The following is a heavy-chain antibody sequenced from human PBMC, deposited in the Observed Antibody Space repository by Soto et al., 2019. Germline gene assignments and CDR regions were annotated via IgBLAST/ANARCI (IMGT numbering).Heavy chain of an antibody. D-gene: IGHD1-26*01. CDR3: ARRGSGSYYDY. Sequence: EVQLLESGGGLVQPGGSLRLSCAASGFTFSSYAMRWVRQAPVKGLEWVSAISGSGGSTYYADSVKGRFTISRDNSKNTLYRQMNRLRAEDTAVYYCARRGSGSYYDYWGQGTLVPVSS. V-gene: IGHV3-23*01. CDR2: ISGSGGST. J-gene: IGHJ4*02. CDR1: GFTFSSYA.